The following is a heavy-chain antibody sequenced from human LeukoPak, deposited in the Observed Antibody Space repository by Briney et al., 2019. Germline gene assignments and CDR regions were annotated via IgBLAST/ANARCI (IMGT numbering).Heavy chain of an antibody. CDR2: IRYDGSNK. J-gene: IGHJ3*02. D-gene: IGHD5-12*01. Sequence: PGGSLRLSCAASGFTFSSYGMHWVRQAPGKGLEWVAFIRYDGSNKYYADSVKGRFTISRDNSKNTLYLQMNSLRAGDTAVYYCAKGLSSGYQPPRVIDASAFDIWGQGTMVTVSS. V-gene: IGHV3-30*02. CDR1: GFTFSSYG. CDR3: AKGLSSGYQPPRVIDASAFDI.